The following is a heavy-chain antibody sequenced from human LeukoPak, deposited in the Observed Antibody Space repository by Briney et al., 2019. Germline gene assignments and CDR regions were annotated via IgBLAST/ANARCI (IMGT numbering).Heavy chain of an antibody. CDR3: ARVPAASNYYYYGMDV. D-gene: IGHD2-2*01. CDR1: GYTFTSYG. Sequence: ASVKVSCKASGYTFTSYGISWVRQAPGQGLEWMGWISAYNGNTNYAQKLQGRVTMTTDTPTSTAYMELRSLRSDDTAVYYCARVPAASNYYYYGMDVWGQGTTVTVSS. CDR2: ISAYNGNT. J-gene: IGHJ6*02. V-gene: IGHV1-18*01.